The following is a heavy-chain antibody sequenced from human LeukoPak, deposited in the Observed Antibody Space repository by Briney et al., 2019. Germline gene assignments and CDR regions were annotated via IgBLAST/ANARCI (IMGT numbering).Heavy chain of an antibody. CDR2: ISYSGST. D-gene: IGHD2-15*01. Sequence: SETLSLTCTVSGGSISSYYWSWIRQPPGKGLEWIGYISYSGSTNYNPSLKSRVTISVDTSKNQLSLRLRSVTAADTAVYYCARGRVAYSAYYFDYWGRGTLVTVSS. CDR1: GGSISSYY. CDR3: ARGRVAYSAYYFDY. J-gene: IGHJ4*02. V-gene: IGHV4-59*01.